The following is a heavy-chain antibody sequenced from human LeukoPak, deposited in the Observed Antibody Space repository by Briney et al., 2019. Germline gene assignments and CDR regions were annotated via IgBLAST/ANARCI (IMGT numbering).Heavy chain of an antibody. CDR3: AKENTFYYYGSGNPGY. V-gene: IGHV3-30*02. CDR1: GLTFSSYG. D-gene: IGHD3-10*01. J-gene: IGHJ4*02. CDR2: IRYDGSNK. Sequence: GGSLRLSCAASGLTFSSYGMHWVRQAPGKGLEWVAFIRYDGSNKYYADSVKGRFTISRDNSKNTLYLQMNSLRAEDTAVYYCAKENTFYYYGSGNPGYWGQGTLVTVSS.